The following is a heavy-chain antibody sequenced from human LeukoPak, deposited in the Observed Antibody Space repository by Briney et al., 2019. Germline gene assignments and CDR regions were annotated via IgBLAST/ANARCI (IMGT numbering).Heavy chain of an antibody. CDR2: IFYNGAT. Sequence: SETLSLTCTVSGGSITNYYWSWIRQPPRKGLEWIGYIFYNGATYHNPSLQSRVTISVDTSKNYFSLNLVSVTAADTAMYYCARHDDVPVIRRGFDYWGQGILITVS. CDR1: GGSITNYY. D-gene: IGHD2-21*02. CDR3: ARHDDVPVIRRGFDY. V-gene: IGHV4-59*08. J-gene: IGHJ4*02.